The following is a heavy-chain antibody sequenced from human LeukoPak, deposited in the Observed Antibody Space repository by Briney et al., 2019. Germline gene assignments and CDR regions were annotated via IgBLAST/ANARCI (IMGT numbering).Heavy chain of an antibody. Sequence: ASVKVSCKASGYTFTAYYLHWVRQAPGQGLEWMGWINPDSGGTNYVQKFQGRVTMTRDTSISTAYMELSGLSSDDTAVCYCARVTDETGQWGQGTLVTVSS. V-gene: IGHV1-2*02. CDR1: GYTFTAYY. J-gene: IGHJ4*02. CDR2: INPDSGGT. D-gene: IGHD2-21*02. CDR3: ARVTDETGQ.